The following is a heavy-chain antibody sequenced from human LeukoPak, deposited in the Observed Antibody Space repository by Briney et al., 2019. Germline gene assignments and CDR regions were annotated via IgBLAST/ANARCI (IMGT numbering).Heavy chain of an antibody. J-gene: IGHJ4*02. D-gene: IGHD2-2*01. CDR2: INPNSGGT. CDR3: ARDLGYCSSTSCYFSFDY. V-gene: IGHV1-2*02. Sequence: ASVKVSCKASGYTFSAYDINWVRQATGQGLEWMGWINPNSGGTNYAQKFQGRVTMTRDTSISTAYMELSRLRSDDTAVYYCARDLGYCSSTSCYFSFDYWGQGTLVTVSS. CDR1: GYTFSAYD.